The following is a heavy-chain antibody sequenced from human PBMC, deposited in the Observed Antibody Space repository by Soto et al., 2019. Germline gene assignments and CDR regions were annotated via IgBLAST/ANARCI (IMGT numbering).Heavy chain of an antibody. D-gene: IGHD2-21*02. CDR1: GLICSGYA. V-gene: IGHV3-23*01. CDR2: IGGSVGTT. Sequence: GGALRLPSTASGLICSGYAMSWVRQAPGKEREGGSGIGGSVGTTHYADSMKGRFTISRDNPKNTLYLQMNSLRAEDTAIYYCAKDFYGDSVSFVDNWGEGTLGTVST. CDR3: AKDFYGDSVSFVDN. J-gene: IGHJ4*02.